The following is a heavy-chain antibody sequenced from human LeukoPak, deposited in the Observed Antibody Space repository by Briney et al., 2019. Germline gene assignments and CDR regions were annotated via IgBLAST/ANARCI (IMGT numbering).Heavy chain of an antibody. CDR2: ISGSGGST. CDR1: GFTFSSYD. J-gene: IGHJ6*03. CDR3: ARPPGYYYYYYMDV. V-gene: IGHV3-23*01. Sequence: GGTLRLSCAASGFTFSSYDMTWVRQAPEKGLQWVSIISGSGGSTSYADSVKGRFTVSRDNSKNTLYLQMNSLRAEDTAVYYCARPPGYYYYYYMDVWGKGTTVTVSS.